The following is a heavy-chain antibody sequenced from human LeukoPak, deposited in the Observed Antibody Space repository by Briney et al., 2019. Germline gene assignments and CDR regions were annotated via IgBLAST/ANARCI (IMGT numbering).Heavy chain of an antibody. Sequence: GGSLRLSCAASGFTFSSYSMNWVRQAPGKGLEWVSSISSSSSSIYYADSLKGRFTISRDNAKNSLYLQMNSLRAEDTAVYYCARDEAAGTGLGYWGQGTLVTVSS. CDR1: GFTFSSYS. V-gene: IGHV3-21*01. D-gene: IGHD6-13*01. J-gene: IGHJ4*02. CDR3: ARDEAAGTGLGY. CDR2: ISSSSSSI.